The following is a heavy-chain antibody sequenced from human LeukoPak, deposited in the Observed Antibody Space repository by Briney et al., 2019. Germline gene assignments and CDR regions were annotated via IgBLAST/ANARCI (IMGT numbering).Heavy chain of an antibody. D-gene: IGHD3-22*01. CDR2: IRYDGSNK. CDR1: GFTFSSYG. J-gene: IGHJ1*01. CDR3: AKDGVVVITRGYFQH. Sequence: GGSLRLSCAASGFTFSSYGMHWVRQAPGKGLEWVAFIRYDGSNKYYADSVKGRFTISRDNSKNTLYLQMNSLRAEDTAVYYCAKDGVVVITRGYFQHWGQGTLVTVSS. V-gene: IGHV3-30*02.